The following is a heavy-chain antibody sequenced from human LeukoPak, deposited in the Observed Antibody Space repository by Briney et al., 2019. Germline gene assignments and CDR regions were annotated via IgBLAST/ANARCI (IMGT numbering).Heavy chain of an antibody. CDR1: GYIFTSYA. J-gene: IGHJ6*03. V-gene: IGHV1-46*01. Sequence: GASVKVSCKASGYIFTSYAMHWVRQAPGQGLEWMGIINPSGGSTSYAQKFQGRVTMTRDMSTGTVYMELSSLRAEDTAVYYCAKGGGWSWSYYYHYMDVWGKGTTVTISS. CDR2: INPSGGST. D-gene: IGHD3-10*01. CDR3: AKGGGWSWSYYYHYMDV.